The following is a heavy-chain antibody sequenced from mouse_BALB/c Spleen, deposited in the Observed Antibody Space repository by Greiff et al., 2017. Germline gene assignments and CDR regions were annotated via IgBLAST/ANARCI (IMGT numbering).Heavy chain of an antibody. J-gene: IGHJ4*01. D-gene: IGHD2-3*01. V-gene: IGHV1-55*01. CDR2: IYPGSGST. CDR1: GYNFTSYW. Sequence: VQLQQPGAELVKPGTSVKLSCKASGYNFTSYWINWVKLRPGQGLEWIGDIYPGSGSTNYNEKFKSKATLTVDTSSSTAYMQLSSLASEDSALYYCARDGYYEAMDYWGQGTSVTVSS. CDR3: ARDGYYEAMDY.